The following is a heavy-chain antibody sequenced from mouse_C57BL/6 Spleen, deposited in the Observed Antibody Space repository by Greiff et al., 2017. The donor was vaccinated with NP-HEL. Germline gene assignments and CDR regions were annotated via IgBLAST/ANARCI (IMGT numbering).Heavy chain of an antibody. CDR2: ISYDGSN. CDR1: GYSITSGYY. J-gene: IGHJ1*03. V-gene: IGHV3-6*01. CDR3: ARDRDYGNCWYFDG. Sequence: DVKLQESGPGLVKPSQSLSLTCSVTGYSITSGYYWNWIRQFPGNKPEWMGYISYDGSNNYNPSLKNRISITRDTSKNQFFLKLNSVTTEDTATYYCARDRDYGNCWYFDGWGTGTTVTVSS. D-gene: IGHD2-1*01.